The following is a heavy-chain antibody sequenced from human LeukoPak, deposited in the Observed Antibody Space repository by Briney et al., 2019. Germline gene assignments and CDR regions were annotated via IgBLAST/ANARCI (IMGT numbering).Heavy chain of an antibody. V-gene: IGHV3-21*01. D-gene: IGHD5-18*01. Sequence: TGGSLRLSCAASGFTFSSYSMNWVRQAPGKGLEWVSSISSSSSYIYYADSVKGRFTISRDNAKNSLYLQMNSLRAEDTAVYYCARESGYSYGRDAFDIWGQGTMVTVSS. J-gene: IGHJ3*02. CDR3: ARESGYSYGRDAFDI. CDR1: GFTFSSYS. CDR2: ISSSSSYI.